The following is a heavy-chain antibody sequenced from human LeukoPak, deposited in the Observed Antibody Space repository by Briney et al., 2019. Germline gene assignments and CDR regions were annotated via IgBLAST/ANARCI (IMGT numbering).Heavy chain of an antibody. Sequence: SETLSLTCTVSGGSISSYYWSWIRQPPGKGLEWIGYIYYSGSTNYNPSLKCRVTISVDTSKNQFSLKLSSVTAADTAVYYCARSELGPTSYFDYWGQGTLVTVSS. J-gene: IGHJ4*02. CDR2: IYYSGST. CDR1: GGSISSYY. V-gene: IGHV4-59*01. CDR3: ARSELGPTSYFDY. D-gene: IGHD7-27*01.